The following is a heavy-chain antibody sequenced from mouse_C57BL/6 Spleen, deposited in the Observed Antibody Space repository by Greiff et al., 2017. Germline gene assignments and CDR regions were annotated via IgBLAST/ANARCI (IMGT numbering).Heavy chain of an antibody. D-gene: IGHD1-1*01. Sequence: QVQLQQPGAELVKPGASVKLSCKASGYTFTSYWMHWVKQRPGQGLEWIGMIHPNSGSTNYNEKFKSKATLTVDKSSSTAYMQLRSLTSEDSAVYYCARSSTVVAYYYAMDYWGQGTSVTVSS. CDR3: ARSSTVVAYYYAMDY. CDR2: IHPNSGST. CDR1: GYTFTSYW. V-gene: IGHV1-64*01. J-gene: IGHJ4*01.